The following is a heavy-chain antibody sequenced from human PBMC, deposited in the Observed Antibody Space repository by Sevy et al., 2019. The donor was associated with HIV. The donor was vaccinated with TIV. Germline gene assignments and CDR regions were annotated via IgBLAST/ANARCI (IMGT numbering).Heavy chain of an antibody. V-gene: IGHV3-21*01. CDR1: GFSFSGYS. D-gene: IGHD2-8*01. CDR2: IDTSNAYI. CDR3: ARVNCTNGVCFQGYYYYGLDV. J-gene: IGHJ6*02. Sequence: GGSLRLSCAASGFSFSGYSFNWVRQAPGKGLEWVSSIDTSNAYIYYADSVKGRFTISRDNAKNSLYLQMSSLRAEDTAVYFCARVNCTNGVCFQGYYYYGLDVWGQGTTVTVSS.